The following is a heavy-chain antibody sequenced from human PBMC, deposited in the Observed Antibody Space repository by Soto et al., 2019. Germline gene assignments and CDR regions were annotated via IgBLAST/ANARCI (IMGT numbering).Heavy chain of an antibody. CDR3: AKGLWSGYSPLDS. J-gene: IGHJ4*02. CDR2: TSYDGTNQ. CDR1: GFNLWSNG. V-gene: IGHV3-30*18. Sequence: QVQMVESGGGVVQPGGSLRLSCAASGFNLWSNGMHWVRQAPGKGLEWVAITSYDGTNQYYADSVKGRFTISRDNSKNMVYLQMNSLRTDDTAMYYCAKGLWSGYSPLDSWGQGTQVTVSS. D-gene: IGHD3-3*01.